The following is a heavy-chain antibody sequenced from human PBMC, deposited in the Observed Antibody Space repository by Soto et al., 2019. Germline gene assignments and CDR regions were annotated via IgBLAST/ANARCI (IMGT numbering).Heavy chain of an antibody. CDR1: GGSISSGDYY. CDR2: IYYSGST. Sequence: PSETLSLTCTVSGGSISSGDYYWSWIRQPPGKGLEWIGYIYYSGSTYYNPSLKSRVTISVDTSKNQFSLKLSSVTAADTAVYYCARSGEISGDCYHWGQGTLVTVSS. D-gene: IGHD2-21*02. J-gene: IGHJ5*02. CDR3: ARSGEISGDCYH. V-gene: IGHV4-30-4*01.